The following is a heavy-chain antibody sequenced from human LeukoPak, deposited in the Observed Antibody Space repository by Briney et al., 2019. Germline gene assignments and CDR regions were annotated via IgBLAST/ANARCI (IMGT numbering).Heavy chain of an antibody. CDR1: GYTFTGYY. CDR3: ARVIPGDDDAFDI. Sequence: ASVKVSCKASGYTFTGYYRHWVRQAPGQGLDWMGWINPNSGGTNYAQKFQGRVTMTRDTSISTAYMELSRLRSDDTAVYYCARVIPGDDDAFDIWGQGTMVTVSS. CDR2: INPNSGGT. J-gene: IGHJ3*02. D-gene: IGHD7-27*01. V-gene: IGHV1-2*02.